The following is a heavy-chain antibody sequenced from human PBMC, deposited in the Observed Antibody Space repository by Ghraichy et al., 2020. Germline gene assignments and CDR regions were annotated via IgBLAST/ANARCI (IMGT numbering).Heavy chain of an antibody. CDR2: IGSTGTIT. V-gene: IGHV3-48*03. CDR3: TRDMFGGASPSNC. D-gene: IGHD3-16*01. J-gene: IGHJ4*02. CDR1: GFTFSSFE. Sequence: GGSLRLSCAASGFTFSSFEMNWVRQAPGKGLEYISYIGSTGTITIYADSVKGRFTVSRDNAKNSLYLQMNSLRVEDTGVYYCTRDMFGGASPSNCWGQGTLVTVSS.